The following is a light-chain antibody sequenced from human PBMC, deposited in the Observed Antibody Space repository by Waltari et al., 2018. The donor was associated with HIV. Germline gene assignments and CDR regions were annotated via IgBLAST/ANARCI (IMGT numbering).Light chain of an antibody. CDR1: TSNIGSYY. CDR3: AAWDDSLSVV. Sequence: QSVLTQPPSASGTPGQRVTISCSGSTSNIGSYYVYWYQQRPGTAPKLLIYRNNQRPSGVPDRFSGSKSGTSASLAISGLRSEDEADYYCAAWDDSLSVVFGGGTKLTVL. CDR2: RNN. V-gene: IGLV1-47*01. J-gene: IGLJ2*01.